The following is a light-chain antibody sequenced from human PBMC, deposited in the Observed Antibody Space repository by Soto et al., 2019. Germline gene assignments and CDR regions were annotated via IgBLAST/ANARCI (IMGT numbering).Light chain of an antibody. CDR1: QSIRGN. CDR2: DAS. Sequence: EIVMTQSPDTLSVSPGERDTLSCRASQSIRGNLAWYQQKPGQAPRLLIYDASTGATGIPDRFSASGSGTEFTLTISSLQSEDFAVYYCQQYNKWPLSFGGGTKVEFK. V-gene: IGKV3-15*01. CDR3: QQYNKWPLS. J-gene: IGKJ4*01.